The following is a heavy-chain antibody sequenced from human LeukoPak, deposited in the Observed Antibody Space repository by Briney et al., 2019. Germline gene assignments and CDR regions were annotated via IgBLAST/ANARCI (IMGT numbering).Heavy chain of an antibody. Sequence: KPSETLSLTCAVYGGSFSGYYWSWIRQPPGKGLEWIGEINHSGRTNYNPSLKSRVTISVDTSKNQFSLKLSSVTAADTAVYYCARGGSTMPYYGMDVWGQGTTVTVSS. CDR1: GGSFSGYY. CDR2: INHSGRT. V-gene: IGHV4-34*01. J-gene: IGHJ6*02. CDR3: ARGGSTMPYYGMDV. D-gene: IGHD2-2*01.